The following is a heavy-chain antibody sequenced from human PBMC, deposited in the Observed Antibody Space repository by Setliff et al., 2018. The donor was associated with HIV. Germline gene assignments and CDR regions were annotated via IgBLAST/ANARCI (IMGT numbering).Heavy chain of an antibody. J-gene: IGHJ5*02. CDR1: GGTISNSYYY. CDR2: IYYSGST. D-gene: IGHD4-4*01. Sequence: SETLSLTCTVSGGTISNSYYYWGWIRQSPGKGLEWIGNIYYSGSTYFNPSLRNRVSISVDTSRNQFSLKLRSVTAADTALYYCARRLPIAWADYRPAGYFDPWGQGTLVTVSS. CDR3: ARRLPIAWADYRPAGYFDP. V-gene: IGHV4-39*01.